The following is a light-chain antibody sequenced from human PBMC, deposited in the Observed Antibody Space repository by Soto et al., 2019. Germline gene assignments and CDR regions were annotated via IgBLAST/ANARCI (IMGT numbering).Light chain of an antibody. CDR1: SSDVGGYNY. Sequence: QSALTQPPSASGSPGQSVTISCTGTSSDVGGYNYVSWYQQHPGEAPNLMIYEVSKRPSGVPYRFSGSKSGNTASLSVSGLQAEDEADYYCSSYAGSNNYVFGTGTKVTVL. CDR2: EVS. J-gene: IGLJ1*01. CDR3: SSYAGSNNYV. V-gene: IGLV2-8*01.